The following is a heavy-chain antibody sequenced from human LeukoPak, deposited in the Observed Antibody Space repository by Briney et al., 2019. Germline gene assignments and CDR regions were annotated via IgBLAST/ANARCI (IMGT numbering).Heavy chain of an antibody. J-gene: IGHJ4*02. D-gene: IGHD4-17*01. CDR1: GYSISSGYY. CDR2: IYHSGST. V-gene: IGHV4-38-2*02. Sequence: SETLSLTCAVSGYSISSGYYWGWFRRLPGKGLEWIGRIYHSGSTYYNPSLKSRVTISVDTSKNQFSLRLSSVTAADTAVYHCARDSYGDYSEYWGQATLVTVSS. CDR3: ARDSYGDYSEY.